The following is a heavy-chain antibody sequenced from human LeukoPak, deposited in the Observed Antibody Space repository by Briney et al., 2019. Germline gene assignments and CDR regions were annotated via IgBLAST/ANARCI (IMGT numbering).Heavy chain of an antibody. CDR1: GGTFSSYA. Sequence: GASVKVSCKASGGTFSSYAISWVRQAPGQGLEWMGGIIPIFGTANYAQKFQGRVTITVDESTSTAYMELSSLRSEDTAVYYCARVIPHSSPLSPDAFDIWGQGTMVTVSS. CDR3: ARVIPHSSPLSPDAFDI. J-gene: IGHJ3*02. V-gene: IGHV1-69*13. CDR2: IIPIFGTA. D-gene: IGHD6-13*01.